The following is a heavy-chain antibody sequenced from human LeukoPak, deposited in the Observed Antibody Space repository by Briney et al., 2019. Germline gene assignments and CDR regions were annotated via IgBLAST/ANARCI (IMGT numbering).Heavy chain of an antibody. CDR3: AKGSYYDSSGSFYFDY. V-gene: IGHV3-48*01. D-gene: IGHD3-22*01. Sequence: GGSLRLSCAASGFTSSSYSMSWVRQAPGKGLEWVSFISSSSNTKYNADSVKGRFTISRDNSKNTLYVQVNSLGTEDTAAYYCAKGSYYDSSGSFYFDYWGQGTLVTVSS. CDR1: GFTSSSYS. J-gene: IGHJ4*02. CDR2: ISSSSNTK.